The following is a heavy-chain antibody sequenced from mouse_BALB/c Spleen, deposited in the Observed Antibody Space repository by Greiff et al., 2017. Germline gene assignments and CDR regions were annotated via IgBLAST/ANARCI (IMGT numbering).Heavy chain of an antibody. Sequence: EVQLQQSGAELVRSGASVKLSCTASGFNIKDYYMHWVKQRPEQGLEWIGWIDPENGDTEYAPKFQGKATMTADTSSNTAYLQLSSLTSEDTAVYYCNYYGNYLDYWGQGTTLTVSS. CDR1: GFNIKDYY. CDR3: NYYGNYLDY. J-gene: IGHJ2*01. CDR2: IDPENGDT. V-gene: IGHV14-4*02. D-gene: IGHD2-1*01.